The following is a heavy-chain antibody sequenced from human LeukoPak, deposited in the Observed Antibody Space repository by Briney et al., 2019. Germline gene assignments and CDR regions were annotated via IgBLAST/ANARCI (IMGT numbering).Heavy chain of an antibody. CDR1: GGSISSGGYY. CDR3: ARGGYSYGSFYYYGIDV. D-gene: IGHD5-18*01. Sequence: KPSQTLSLTCTVSGGSISSGGYYWSWIRQHPGKGLEWIGYIYYSGSTYYNPSLKSRVTISVDTSKNQFSLKLSSVTAADTAVYYCARGGYSYGSFYYYGIDVWGQGTTVTVSS. J-gene: IGHJ6*02. CDR2: IYYSGST. V-gene: IGHV4-31*03.